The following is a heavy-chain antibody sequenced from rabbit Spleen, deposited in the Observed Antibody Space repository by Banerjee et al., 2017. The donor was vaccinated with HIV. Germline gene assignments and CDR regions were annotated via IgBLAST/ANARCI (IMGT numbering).Heavy chain of an antibody. J-gene: IGHJ4*01. Sequence: LEESGGGLVQPEGSLKLSCTASGFSFSNKAVMCWVRQAPGKGLEWIACINAITGKAVYASWAKGRFTFSKTSSTTVTLQMTSLTAADTATYFCARRGGAGRLDLWGPGTLVTVS. V-gene: IGHV1S45*01. CDR2: INAITGKA. D-gene: IGHD4-2*01. CDR3: ARRGGAGRLDL. CDR1: GFSFSNKAV.